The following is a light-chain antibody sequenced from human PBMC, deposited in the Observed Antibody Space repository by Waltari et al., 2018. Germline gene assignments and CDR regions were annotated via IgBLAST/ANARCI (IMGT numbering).Light chain of an antibody. V-gene: IGLV1-36*01. CDR1: SSNIRNNP. Sequence: QSVLTQPPSVSAAPRQRVTISCSGSSSNIRNNPVSWFQQFPGKAPKLLIYYDDVLKSGVSDRFFGSKSGTSASLVISGLQSEDEAYYYCAVWDDSLNGLVFGGGTELTVL. CDR3: AVWDDSLNGLV. CDR2: YDD. J-gene: IGLJ3*02.